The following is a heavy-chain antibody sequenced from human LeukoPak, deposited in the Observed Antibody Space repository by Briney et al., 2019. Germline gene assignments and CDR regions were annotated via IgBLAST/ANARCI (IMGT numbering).Heavy chain of an antibody. CDR2: IYYSGST. CDR1: GGSISSYY. J-gene: IGHJ6*02. D-gene: IGHD6-13*01. V-gene: IGHV4-59*08. Sequence: PSETLSLTCTVSGGSISSYYWSWIRQPPGKGLEWIGYIYYSGSTNYNPSLKSRVTISVDTSKNQFSLKLSSVTAADTAVYYCARHSQKQQLPLYYYYYGMDVWGQGTTVTVSS. CDR3: ARHSQKQQLPLYYYYYGMDV.